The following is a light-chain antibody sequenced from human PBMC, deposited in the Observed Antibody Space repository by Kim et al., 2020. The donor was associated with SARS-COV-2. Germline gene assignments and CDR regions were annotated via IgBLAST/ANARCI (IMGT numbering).Light chain of an antibody. J-gene: IGKJ2*03. CDR3: QQYSTYSDS. Sequence: AAIGDRVSITCRARQGVNRWLAWYQQRPGKAPKLLIYDASDLKSGVPSRFSGRGSGTEFTLTITSLQPDDFGTEYCQQYSTYSDSLGEGTKLEI. V-gene: IGKV1-5*01. CDR1: QGVNRW. CDR2: DAS.